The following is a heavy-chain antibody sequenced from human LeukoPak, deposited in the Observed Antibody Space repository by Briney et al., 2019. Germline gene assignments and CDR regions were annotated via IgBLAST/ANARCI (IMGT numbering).Heavy chain of an antibody. CDR2: IYYSGST. CDR3: ARDRAYYGSGSYYNWFDP. V-gene: IGHV4-59*01. Sequence: PSETLSLTCTVSGGSISSYYWSWIRQPPGKGLEWIGYIYYSGSTNYNPSLKSRVTISVDTSKNQFSLKLSSVTAADTAVYYCARDRAYYGSGSYYNWFDPWGQGTLVTVSS. CDR1: GGSISSYY. J-gene: IGHJ5*02. D-gene: IGHD3-10*01.